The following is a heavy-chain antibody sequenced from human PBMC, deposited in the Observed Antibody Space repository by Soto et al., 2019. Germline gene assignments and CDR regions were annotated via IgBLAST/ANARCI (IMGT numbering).Heavy chain of an antibody. J-gene: IGHJ4*02. Sequence: GESLKISCKGSGYSFTSYWIGWVRQMPGKGLEWMGMIYPGGSDTRYSPAFQGQVTISADKSISTAYLQWSSLKASDTAMYYCARREGCSSTSCYFDYWGQGTLVTVSS. CDR1: GYSFTSYW. CDR2: IYPGGSDT. V-gene: IGHV5-51*01. CDR3: ARREGCSSTSCYFDY. D-gene: IGHD2-2*01.